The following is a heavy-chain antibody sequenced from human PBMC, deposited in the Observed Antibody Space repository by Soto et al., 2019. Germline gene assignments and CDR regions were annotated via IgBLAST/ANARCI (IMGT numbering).Heavy chain of an antibody. CDR2: INPNSGDT. CDR1: GYTFTGHY. D-gene: IGHD6-13*01. J-gene: IGHJ6*01. Sequence: GASVKVSCKASGYTFTGHYMQWVRQAPGQGLEWMGWINPNSGDTNYAQKFQGRVTMTRDTSISTVYMELSRLRSDDTALYYCSRFSRGSVGFSMREGGG. V-gene: IGHV1-2*02. CDR3: SRFSRGSVGFSMREG.